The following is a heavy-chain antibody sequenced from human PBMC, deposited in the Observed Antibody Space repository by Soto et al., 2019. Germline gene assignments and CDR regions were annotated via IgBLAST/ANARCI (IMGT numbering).Heavy chain of an antibody. Sequence: GGSLRLSCAASGFTFSDYYMSWIRQAPGKGQEWVSYISSSGSTIYYADSVKGRFTISRDNAKNSLYLQMNSLRAEDTAVYYCARDSSYGSGSYYPLAAFDIWGQGTMVTVSS. D-gene: IGHD3-10*01. CDR1: GFTFSDYY. V-gene: IGHV3-11*01. CDR2: ISSSGSTI. CDR3: ARDSSYGSGSYYPLAAFDI. J-gene: IGHJ3*02.